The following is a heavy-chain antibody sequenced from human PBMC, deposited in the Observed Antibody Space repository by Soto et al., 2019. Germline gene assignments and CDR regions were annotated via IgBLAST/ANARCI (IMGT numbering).Heavy chain of an antibody. CDR2: ISAYNGNT. Sequence: ASVKVSCKASGYTFTSYGISWVRQAPGQGLEWMGWISAYNGNTNYAQKLQGRVTMTTDTSTSTAYMELRSLRSDDTAVYYCALDYITSFRLDVIYYYGIYVRAKRTTVTVS. V-gene: IGHV1-18*01. D-gene: IGHD3-10*01. CDR3: ALDYITSFRLDVIYYYGIYV. J-gene: IGHJ6*04. CDR1: GYTFTSYG.